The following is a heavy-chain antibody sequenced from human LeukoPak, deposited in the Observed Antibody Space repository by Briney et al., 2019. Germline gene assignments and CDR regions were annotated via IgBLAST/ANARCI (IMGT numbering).Heavy chain of an antibody. J-gene: IGHJ4*02. Sequence: PGGSLRLSCGASGFTFTTHWIHWVRQAPGKGLVWVSRIKPDGSDTNYADSVKGRFTISRDNAKNTVYLQMNSLRAEDAAVYYCAKDLQLHYWGQGALVTVSS. V-gene: IGHV3-74*01. CDR1: GFTFTTHW. D-gene: IGHD5-24*01. CDR2: IKPDGSDT. CDR3: AKDLQLHY.